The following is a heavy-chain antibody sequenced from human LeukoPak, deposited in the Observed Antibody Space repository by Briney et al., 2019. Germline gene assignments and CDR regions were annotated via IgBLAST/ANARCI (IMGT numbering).Heavy chain of an antibody. V-gene: IGHV4-59*08. CDR3: ASHYFDDAFDV. Sequence: PSETLSLTCTVSGGSISSYYWSWIRQPPGKGLEWIGYIYYSGSTNYNPSVKSRVTISVDTSMNQFSLKLSSVTAADTAVYYCASHYFDDAFDVWGQGTMVTVSS. CDR1: GGSISSYY. J-gene: IGHJ3*01. CDR2: IYYSGST. D-gene: IGHD3-10*01.